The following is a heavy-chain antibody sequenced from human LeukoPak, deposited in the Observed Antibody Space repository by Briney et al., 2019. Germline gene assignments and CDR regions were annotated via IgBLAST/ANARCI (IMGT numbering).Heavy chain of an antibody. D-gene: IGHD3-10*01. J-gene: IGHJ6*03. CDR2: IYYSGNS. V-gene: IGHV4-59*01. CDR1: GGSISSYY. Sequence: SETLSLTCTVSGGSISSYYWSWIRQPPGKGLEWIGYIYYSGNSKYNPSLKNRITISVDTSKNQLSLKLSSVTAADTAVYYCARVGLGSGSSTGYYYYMDVWGKGTTVTVSS. CDR3: ARVGLGSGSSTGYYYYMDV.